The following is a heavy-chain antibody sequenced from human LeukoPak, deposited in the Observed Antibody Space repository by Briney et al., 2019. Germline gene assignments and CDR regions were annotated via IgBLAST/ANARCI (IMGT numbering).Heavy chain of an antibody. D-gene: IGHD1-20*01. CDR3: AKGAWYNWNHYFDY. V-gene: IGHV3-23*01. J-gene: IGHJ4*02. Sequence: GGSLRLSCTASGSTFSSYGMSWVRQAPGKGLEWVSAISSSGGSTYYADSVKGRLTISRDNSKNTLYLQMNSLRAEDTAVYYCAKGAWYNWNHYFDYWGQGTLVTVSS. CDR1: GSTFSSYG. CDR2: ISSSGGST.